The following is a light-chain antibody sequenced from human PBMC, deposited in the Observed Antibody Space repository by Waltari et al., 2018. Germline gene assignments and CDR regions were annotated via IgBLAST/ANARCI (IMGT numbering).Light chain of an antibody. CDR2: KAS. CDR3: QQYSTYSRT. V-gene: IGKV1-5*03. Sequence: DIQMTQSPSTVPASVGDRVTITCRASQSISSWLAWYQQRPGKAPKLLIYKASSLESGVPSRFSGSGSGTEFTLTISSLQHDDFAAYYCQQYSTYSRTFGQGTKVEIK. J-gene: IGKJ1*01. CDR1: QSISSW.